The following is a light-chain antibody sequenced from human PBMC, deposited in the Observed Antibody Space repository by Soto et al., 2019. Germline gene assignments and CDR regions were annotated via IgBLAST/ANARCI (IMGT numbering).Light chain of an antibody. CDR1: SSDVGGYNY. Sequence: QSALTQPASVSGSPGQSITISCTGTSSDVGGYNYVSWYQQHPGKAPKLMIYDVSNRPSGFSYRFAGSKSGNTASLSISGLQAENVADYYCCSYTSISTRVFGTGTKVTVL. V-gene: IGLV2-14*01. CDR2: DVS. CDR3: CSYTSISTRV. J-gene: IGLJ1*01.